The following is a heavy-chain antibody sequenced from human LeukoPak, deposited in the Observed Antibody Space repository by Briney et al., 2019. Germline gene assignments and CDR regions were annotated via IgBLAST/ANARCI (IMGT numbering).Heavy chain of an antibody. CDR2: IIPIFGTA. V-gene: IGHV1-69*05. D-gene: IGHD2-8*02. J-gene: IGHJ6*03. CDR1: GGTFSSYA. CDR3: ASRRDTGGQYYYYYMDV. Sequence: GASVKVSCKASGGTFSSYAISWVRQAPGQGLEWMGGIIPIFGTANYAQKFQGRVTITTDESTSTAYMELSSLRSEDTAVYYCASRRDTGGQYYYYYMDVWGKGTTVTVSS.